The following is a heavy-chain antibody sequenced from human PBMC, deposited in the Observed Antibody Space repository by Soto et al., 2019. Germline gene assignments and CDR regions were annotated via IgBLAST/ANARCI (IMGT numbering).Heavy chain of an antibody. Sequence: QITLQESGPTLVKPTQTLTLTCTFSGFSLTTGAVAVGWIRQPPGKALEWLVIVYGSDDKYYSPSLRSRLSITKDNSKNQVVLTLTNMDPVDTATYSCVRRYDPYYFDYWGRGTLVTVSS. CDR3: VRRYDPYYFDY. V-gene: IGHV2-5*01. D-gene: IGHD1-1*01. J-gene: IGHJ4*02. CDR2: VYGSDDK. CDR1: GFSLTTGAVA.